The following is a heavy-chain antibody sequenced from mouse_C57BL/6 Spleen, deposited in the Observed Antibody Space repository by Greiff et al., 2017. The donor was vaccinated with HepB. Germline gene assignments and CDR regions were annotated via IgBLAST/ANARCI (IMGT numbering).Heavy chain of an antibody. CDR3: VRGNYTTFDY. V-gene: IGHV5-12*01. CDR1: GFTFSDYY. J-gene: IGHJ2*01. Sequence: EVQLVESGGGLVQPGGSLKLSCAASGFTFSDYYMYWVRQTPEKRLEWVAYISNGGGSTYYPDTVKGRFTISRDNAKNTLYLQMSRLKSEDTAMYYGVRGNYTTFDYWGQGTTLTVSS. CDR2: ISNGGGST. D-gene: IGHD2-12*01.